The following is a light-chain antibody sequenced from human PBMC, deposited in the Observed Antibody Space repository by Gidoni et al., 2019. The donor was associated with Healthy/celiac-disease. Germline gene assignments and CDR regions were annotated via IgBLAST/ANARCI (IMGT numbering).Light chain of an antibody. CDR3: SSYTSSSTLVV. CDR1: SSDVGGYNY. CDR2: EVS. J-gene: IGLJ2*01. Sequence: QSALTQPPPASGTPARSITISCTGTSSDVGGYNYVSWYQQHPGKAPKLMIYEVSNRPSGVSNRFSGSKSGNTASLTISGLQAEDEADYYCSSYTSSSTLVVFGGGTKLTVL. V-gene: IGLV2-14*01.